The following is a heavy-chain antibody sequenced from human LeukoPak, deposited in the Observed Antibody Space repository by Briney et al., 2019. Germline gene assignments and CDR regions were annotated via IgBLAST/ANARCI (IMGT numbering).Heavy chain of an antibody. CDR3: ARDSFGDHGDY. CDR2: IYYSGST. D-gene: IGHD3-10*01. CDR1: GGSISSHY. V-gene: IGHV4-59*11. J-gene: IGHJ4*02. Sequence: SETLSLTCTVSGGSISSHYWSWIRQPPGKGLEWIGYIYYSGSTNYNPSLKSRVTISVDTSKNQFSLKLSSVTAADTAVYYCARDSFGDHGDYWGQGTLVTASS.